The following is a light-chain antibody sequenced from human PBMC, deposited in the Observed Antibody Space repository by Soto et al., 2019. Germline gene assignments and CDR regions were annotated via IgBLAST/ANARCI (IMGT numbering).Light chain of an antibody. CDR3: QQSYTTPTWT. J-gene: IGKJ1*01. CDR2: AAS. Sequence: DIQMTQSPSSLSASVGDRVTITCRASQRISTYLNWYQQKPGKAPKLLIYAASSLQSGVPSRLSGSGSATDFTLNIRSLQPEDFATYYCQQSYTTPTWTFGQGTKVEL. CDR1: QRISTY. V-gene: IGKV1-39*01.